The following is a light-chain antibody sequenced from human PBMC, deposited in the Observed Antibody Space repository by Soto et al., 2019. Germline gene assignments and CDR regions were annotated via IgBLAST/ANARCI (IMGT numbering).Light chain of an antibody. CDR1: QSVSSGY. V-gene: IGKV3-20*01. CDR2: GAS. CDR3: QQYGSSPRT. Sequence: EIVLTQSPGTLSLSPGERATLSCRASQSVSSGYLAWYQHKPGQAPRLLIFGASIRSAGIPDRFTGSGSGADFTLTISRLEPEDFAVYYCQQYGSSPRTFGQGTKVDIK. J-gene: IGKJ1*01.